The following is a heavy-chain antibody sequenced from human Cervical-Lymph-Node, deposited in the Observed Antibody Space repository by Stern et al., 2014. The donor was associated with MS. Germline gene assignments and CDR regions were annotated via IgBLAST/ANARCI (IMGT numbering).Heavy chain of an antibody. CDR1: GGAVSDYY. CDR3: ARDPSTTASDWFFDL. CDR2: ISDTGTT. V-gene: IGHV4-59*02. Sequence: QVQLQESGPGLVKPSETLSLTCTVSGGAVSDYYWTWIRQRPGKGLEWIGYISDTGTTNYNPSLHSRVTITLATSQNQVSLRLRSVTAADTAVYYCARDPSTTASDWFFDLWGRGSLVTVSS. J-gene: IGHJ2*01. D-gene: IGHD2-21*02.